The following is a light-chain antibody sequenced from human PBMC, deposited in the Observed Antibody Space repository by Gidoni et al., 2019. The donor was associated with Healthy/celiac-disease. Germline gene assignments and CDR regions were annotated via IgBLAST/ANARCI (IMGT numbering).Light chain of an antibody. Sequence: ETGVTQSPATLSLSPGERATLSCRASQSVSSYLAWYQQKPGQAPRLLIYDAPNRATGIPARFSGSGSGTDFTLTISSLEPEDFAVYYGQQRSNWPLTFGGGTKVEIK. J-gene: IGKJ4*01. V-gene: IGKV3-11*01. CDR2: DAP. CDR1: QSVSSY. CDR3: QQRSNWPLT.